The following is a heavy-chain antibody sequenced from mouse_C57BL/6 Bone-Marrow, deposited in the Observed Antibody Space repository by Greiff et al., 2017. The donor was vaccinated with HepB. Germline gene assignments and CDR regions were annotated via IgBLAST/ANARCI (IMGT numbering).Heavy chain of an antibody. CDR3: ARKGYGSSPYFDY. CDR2: IDPSDSYT. V-gene: IGHV1-59*01. J-gene: IGHJ2*01. D-gene: IGHD1-1*01. Sequence: VQLQQPGAELVRPGTSVKLSCKASGYTFTSYWMHWVKQRPGQGLEWIGVIDPSDSYTNYNQKFKGKATLTVDTSSSTAYMQLGSLTSEDSAVYYCARKGYGSSPYFDYWGQGTTLTVSS. CDR1: GYTFTSYW.